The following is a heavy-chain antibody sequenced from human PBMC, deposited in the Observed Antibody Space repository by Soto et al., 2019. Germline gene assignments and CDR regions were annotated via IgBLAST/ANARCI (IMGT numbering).Heavy chain of an antibody. D-gene: IGHD2-2*01. CDR2: IYSDGAT. J-gene: IGHJ6*02. CDR1: GGPISNYY. CDR3: SRVGCSNSNCQTRGMDV. V-gene: IGHV4-4*07. Sequence: QVQLQESDPGLVRPSETLYLICNVSGGPISNYYWSWVRQPAGKGLEWVGRIYSDGATNYSPSLKSRVFMSLDMSGNQFSLQLNSVTAADTAVYYCSRVGCSNSNCQTRGMDVWGQGTTVTVSS.